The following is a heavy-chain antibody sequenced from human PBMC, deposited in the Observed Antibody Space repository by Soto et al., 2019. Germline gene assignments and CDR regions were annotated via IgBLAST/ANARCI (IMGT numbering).Heavy chain of an antibody. CDR2: ISAYNGNT. Sequence: QVQLVQSGAEVKKPGASVKVSCKASGYTFTSYGISWVRKAPGQGLEWMGWISAYNGNTNYAQKLQGRVTMTTDTSTSTAYMELRSLRSDDTAVYYCASHYDSSGLRGKYGMDVWGQGTTVTVSS. J-gene: IGHJ6*02. CDR1: GYTFTSYG. CDR3: ASHYDSSGLRGKYGMDV. D-gene: IGHD3-22*01. V-gene: IGHV1-18*01.